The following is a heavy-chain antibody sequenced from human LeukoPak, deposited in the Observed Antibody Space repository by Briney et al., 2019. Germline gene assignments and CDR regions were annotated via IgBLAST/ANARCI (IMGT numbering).Heavy chain of an antibody. CDR1: GFTFRTYS. J-gene: IGHJ3*02. CDR2: IYSGGST. Sequence: GGSLRLSCAASGFTFRTYSMNWVRQAPGKGLEWVSVIYSGGSTYYADSVKGRFTISRDNAKNSLYLQMNSLRAEDTAVYYCARDKIVVVPAAMNAFDIWGQGTMVTVSS. CDR3: ARDKIVVVPAAMNAFDI. V-gene: IGHV3-66*01. D-gene: IGHD2-2*01.